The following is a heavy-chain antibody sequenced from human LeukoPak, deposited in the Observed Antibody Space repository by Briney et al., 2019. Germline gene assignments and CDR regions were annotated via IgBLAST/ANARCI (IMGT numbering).Heavy chain of an antibody. CDR3: ASEPGIAAAGTGVGFDY. CDR1: GGSISSSNW. Sequence: SGTLSLTCAVSGGSISSSNWWSWVRPPPGKGLEWIGEIYHSGSTYYNPSLKSRVTISVDTSKNQFSLKLSSVTAADTAVYYCASEPGIAAAGTGVGFDYWGQGTLVTVSS. J-gene: IGHJ4*02. D-gene: IGHD6-13*01. V-gene: IGHV4-4*02. CDR2: IYHSGST.